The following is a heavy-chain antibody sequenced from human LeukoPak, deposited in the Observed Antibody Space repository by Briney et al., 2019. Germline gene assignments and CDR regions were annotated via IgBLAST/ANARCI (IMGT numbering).Heavy chain of an antibody. J-gene: IGHJ6*04. V-gene: IGHV1-46*01. CDR3: ARASMYGSGSSADSFLDV. CDR2: INPSGGST. CDR1: GYTFTSYY. Sequence: ASVKVSCKASGYTFTSYYMHWVRQAPGQGLEWMGIINPSGGSTSYAQKFQGRVTMTRDMSTSTVYMELSSLRSEDTAVYYCARASMYGSGSSADSFLDVWGKGTTVTVSS. D-gene: IGHD3-10*01.